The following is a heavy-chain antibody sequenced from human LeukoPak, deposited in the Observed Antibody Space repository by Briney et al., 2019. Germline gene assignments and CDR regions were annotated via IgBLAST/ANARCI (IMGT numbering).Heavy chain of an antibody. Sequence: PGGSLRLSCAASGSIFSDHDMDWIRQAPGKGLEWISYISRSGTTKYYADSVKGRFTISRDNADNSLYLQLNSLRAEDTAVYYCAREGRGYYGDFDYWGQGTLVTVSS. CDR2: ISRSGTTK. D-gene: IGHD3-22*01. CDR1: GSIFSDHD. J-gene: IGHJ4*02. V-gene: IGHV3-11*01. CDR3: AREGRGYYGDFDY.